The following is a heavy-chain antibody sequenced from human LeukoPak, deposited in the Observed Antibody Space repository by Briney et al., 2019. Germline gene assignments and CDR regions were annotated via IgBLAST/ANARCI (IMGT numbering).Heavy chain of an antibody. CDR2: IIPIFGTA. J-gene: IGHJ6*02. D-gene: IGHD2-2*02. Sequence: SVKVSRKASGGTFSSYAISWVRQAPGQGLEWMGGIIPIFGTANYAQKFQGRVTITADESTSTAYMELSSLRSEDTAVYYCARIPSEYYYYGMDVWGQGTTVTVSS. CDR1: GGTFSSYA. V-gene: IGHV1-69*13. CDR3: ARIPSEYYYYGMDV.